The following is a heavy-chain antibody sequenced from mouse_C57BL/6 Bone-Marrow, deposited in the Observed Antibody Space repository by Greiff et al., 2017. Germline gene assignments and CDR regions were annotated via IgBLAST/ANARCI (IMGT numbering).Heavy chain of an antibody. Sequence: VTLQESGPGLVQPSQSLSITCTVSGFSLTSHGVHWVRHSPGKGLEWLGVIWSGGSTDYNAAFISRLSISKDNSKSQVFFKMNSLQADDTAIYXCARNLDSSGSYYSMDYWGPGTSVTVSS. V-gene: IGHV2-2*01. CDR1: GFSLTSHG. D-gene: IGHD3-2*02. CDR3: ARNLDSSGSYYSMDY. J-gene: IGHJ4*01. CDR2: IWSGGST.